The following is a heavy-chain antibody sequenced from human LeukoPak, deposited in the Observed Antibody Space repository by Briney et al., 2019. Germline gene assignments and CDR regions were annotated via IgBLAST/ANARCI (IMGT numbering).Heavy chain of an antibody. Sequence: QPGGSLRLSCAASGFTFSSYWMSWVRQAPGKGLEWVANIKEGGSDRKYVDSVKGRFTISRDNTKNSLYLQMNSLRAEDTAIYYCAKDGDYYDSSGNNDYWGQGTLVTVSS. D-gene: IGHD3-22*01. CDR2: IKEGGSDR. CDR3: AKDGDYYDSSGNNDY. J-gene: IGHJ4*02. V-gene: IGHV3-7*01. CDR1: GFTFSSYW.